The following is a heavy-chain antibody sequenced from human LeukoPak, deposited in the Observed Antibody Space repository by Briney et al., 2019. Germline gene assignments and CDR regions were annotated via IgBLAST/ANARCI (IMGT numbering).Heavy chain of an antibody. CDR3: AKVFNYDSSGFWWDAFDI. CDR1: GGTFSSYA. Sequence: GASVKVSCKASGGTFSSYAISWVRQAPGQGLEWMGRIIPILGIANYAQKFQGRVTITADKSTSTAYMELSSLRAEDTAVFYCAKVFNYDSSGFWWDAFDIWGQGTMVTVSS. D-gene: IGHD3-22*01. CDR2: IIPILGIA. V-gene: IGHV1-69*04. J-gene: IGHJ3*02.